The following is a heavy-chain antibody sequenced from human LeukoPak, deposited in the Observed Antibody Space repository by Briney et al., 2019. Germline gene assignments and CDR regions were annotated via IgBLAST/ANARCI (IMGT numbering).Heavy chain of an antibody. V-gene: IGHV3-23*01. J-gene: IGHJ4*02. CDR1: GFTFNTYA. CDR2: ISDSGGNT. Sequence: GSLRLFCAAPGFTFNTYAMSWVRQAPWERLQWVSGISDSGGNTYYADSVRGRFTISRDNSKNTLYLQMNSLRAGDTAVYYCARHRSSWLIDYWGQGTLVTVSS. D-gene: IGHD6-6*01. CDR3: ARHRSSWLIDY.